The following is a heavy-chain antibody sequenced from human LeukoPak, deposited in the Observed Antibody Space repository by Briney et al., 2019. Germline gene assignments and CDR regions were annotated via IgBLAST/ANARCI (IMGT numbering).Heavy chain of an antibody. CDR3: ARVWFGEFGLNWFDP. D-gene: IGHD3-10*01. CDR1: GFTFSSYG. CDR2: ISGSGGST. Sequence: GGSLRLSCAASGFTFSSYGMSWVRQAPGKGLEWVSAISGSGGSTYYADSVKGRFTISRDNSKNTLYLQMNSLRAEDTAVYYCARVWFGEFGLNWFDPWGQGTLVTVSS. J-gene: IGHJ5*02. V-gene: IGHV3-23*01.